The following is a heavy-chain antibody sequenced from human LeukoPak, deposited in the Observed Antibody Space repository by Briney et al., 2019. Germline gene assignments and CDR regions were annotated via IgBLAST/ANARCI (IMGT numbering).Heavy chain of an antibody. CDR3: AKDNGVITPYYYGMDV. J-gene: IGHJ6*02. CDR1: GFTFDDYA. V-gene: IGHV3-9*01. CDR2: ISWNSGKI. D-gene: IGHD3-22*01. Sequence: GGSLRLSCAASGFTFDDYAMHWVRQAPGKGLEWVSGISWNSGKIGYADSVKGRFTISRDNAKNSLYLQMNSLRAEDTALYYCAKDNGVITPYYYGMDVWGQGTTVTVSS.